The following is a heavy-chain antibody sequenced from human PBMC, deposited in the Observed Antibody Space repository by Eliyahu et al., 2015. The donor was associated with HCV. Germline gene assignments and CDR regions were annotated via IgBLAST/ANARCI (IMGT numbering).Heavy chain of an antibody. Sequence: QVQLQESGPGLVKPSETLSLTCTVSGGSISSYYWSWIRQPAGKGLEWIGRIYTSGSTNYNPSLKSRVTMSVDTSKNQFSLKLSSVTAADTAVYYCARYYCSSSSCHFDCWGQGTLVTVSS. CDR1: GGSISSYY. CDR3: ARYYCSSSSCHFDC. D-gene: IGHD2-15*01. J-gene: IGHJ4*02. V-gene: IGHV4-4*07. CDR2: IYTSGST.